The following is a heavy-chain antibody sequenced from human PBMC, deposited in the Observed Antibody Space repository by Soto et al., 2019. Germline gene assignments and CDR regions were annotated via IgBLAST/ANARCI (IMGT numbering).Heavy chain of an antibody. V-gene: IGHV4-59*01. CDR2: IYYSGST. D-gene: IGHD5-12*01. Sequence: PSETLSLTCTVSGGSISSYYWSWIRQPPGKGLEWIGYIYYSGSTNYNPSLKSRVTISVDTSKNQFSLKLSSVTAADTAVYYCASVGPRSYASTGVSGYEFDGFDIWGQGTTVTVSS. J-gene: IGHJ3*02. CDR1: GGSISSYY. CDR3: ASVGPRSYASTGVSGYEFDGFDI.